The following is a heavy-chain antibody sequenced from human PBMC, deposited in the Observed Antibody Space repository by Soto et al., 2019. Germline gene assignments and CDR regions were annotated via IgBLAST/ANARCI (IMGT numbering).Heavy chain of an antibody. V-gene: IGHV1-69*01. CDR1: GGTFSSYA. D-gene: IGHD3-10*01. J-gene: IGHJ5*02. CDR2: IIPMYGPA. CDR3: ARVTSMVRGVIDNWFDP. Sequence: QVPLVQSGAEVKKPGSSVTVSCKASGGTFSSYAIHWVRQAPGQGLEWMGGIIPMYGPAKYAQRFQGRVTITADESTTTVYMELTSLTSQVTAVYYSARVTSMVRGVIDNWFDPWGHGTLVTVSS.